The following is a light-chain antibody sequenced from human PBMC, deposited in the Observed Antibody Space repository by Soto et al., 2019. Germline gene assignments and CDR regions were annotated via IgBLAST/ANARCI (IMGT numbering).Light chain of an antibody. V-gene: IGKV1-5*01. Sequence: IQMTQSPSTLSASVGDRVTITCRASQTISGSLAWYQQKPGKAPNLLIYDASSLESGVPSRFSGSGSGTEFTLTIISLQPDDFAVYYCQEYNNLHPITFGGGT. CDR2: DAS. CDR3: QEYNNLHPIT. CDR1: QTISGS. J-gene: IGKJ4*01.